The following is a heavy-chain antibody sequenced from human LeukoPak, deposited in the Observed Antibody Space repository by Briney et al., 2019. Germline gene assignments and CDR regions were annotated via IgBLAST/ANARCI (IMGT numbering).Heavy chain of an antibody. Sequence: SETLSLTCAVYGGSFSGYYWSWIRQPPGKGLEWIGEINHSGSTNYNPSLKSRVTISVDTSKNQFSLKLSSVTAADTAVYYCARDSKGDDSSGRIPNYYYYMDVWGKGTTVTISS. CDR2: INHSGST. V-gene: IGHV4-34*01. J-gene: IGHJ6*03. CDR3: ARDSKGDDSSGRIPNYYYYMDV. D-gene: IGHD3-22*01. CDR1: GGSFSGYY.